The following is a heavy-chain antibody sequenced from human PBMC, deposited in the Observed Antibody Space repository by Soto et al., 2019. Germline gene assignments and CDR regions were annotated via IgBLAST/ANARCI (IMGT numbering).Heavy chain of an antibody. D-gene: IGHD3-10*01. CDR1: GGSISSYY. CDR2: IYYSGST. CDR3: ARLGVDYIGGGWFDP. Sequence: QVQLQESGPGLVKPSETLSLTCTVSGGSISSYYWSWIRQSPGKGLEWIGYIYYSGSTNYNPSLKSRVTISVDTSKNQFSLKLSSVTAADTAVYYCARLGVDYIGGGWFDPWGQGTLVTVSS. V-gene: IGHV4-59*01. J-gene: IGHJ5*02.